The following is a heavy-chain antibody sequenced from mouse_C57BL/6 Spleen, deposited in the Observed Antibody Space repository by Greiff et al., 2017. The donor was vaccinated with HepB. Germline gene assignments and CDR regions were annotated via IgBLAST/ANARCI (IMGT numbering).Heavy chain of an antibody. Sequence: DVHLVESGGGLVKPGGSLKLSCAASGFTFSDYGMHWVRQAPEKGLEWVAYISSGSSTIYYADTVKGRFTISRDNTKNTLFLKMTILRSEDTAMYYCASAFLPPWYFDVWGTGTTVTVSS. V-gene: IGHV5-17*01. J-gene: IGHJ1*03. D-gene: IGHD2-1*01. CDR3: ASAFLPPWYFDV. CDR2: ISSGSSTI. CDR1: GFTFSDYG.